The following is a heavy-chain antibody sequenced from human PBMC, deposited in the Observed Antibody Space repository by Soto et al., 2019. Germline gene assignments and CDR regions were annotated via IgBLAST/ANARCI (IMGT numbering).Heavy chain of an antibody. CDR2: TRNKPNSYTT. CDR1: GFTFSDHY. D-gene: IGHD2-8*01. Sequence: EVQLVESGGGLVQPGGSLRLSCAASGFTFSDHYMNWIRQAPGKGLEWLGRTRNKPNSYTTGYAASVNGRLAISRDDSKKLLFLQMNSLKTEDTAVYYCARETCTNGVCYIDYWGQGTQVTVSS. CDR3: ARETCTNGVCYIDY. V-gene: IGHV3-72*01. J-gene: IGHJ4*02.